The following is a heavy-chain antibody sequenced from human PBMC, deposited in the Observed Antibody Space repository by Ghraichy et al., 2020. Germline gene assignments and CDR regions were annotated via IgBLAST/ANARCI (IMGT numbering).Heavy chain of an antibody. CDR2: INHSGST. V-gene: IGHV4-34*01. CDR3: ARVKGRDLLRYFDL. Sequence: SETLSLTCAVYGGSFSGYYWSWIRQPPGKGLEWIGEINHSGSTNYNPSLKSRVTISVDTSKNQFSLKLSSVTAADTAVYYCARVKGRDLLRYFDLWGRGTLVTVSS. CDR1: GGSFSGYY. J-gene: IGHJ2*01. D-gene: IGHD1-26*01.